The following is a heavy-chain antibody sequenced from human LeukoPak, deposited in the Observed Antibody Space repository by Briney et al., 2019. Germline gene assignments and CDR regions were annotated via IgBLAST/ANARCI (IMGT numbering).Heavy chain of an antibody. D-gene: IGHD6-25*01. V-gene: IGHV3-53*01. CDR3: ARETAGYYYGMDV. CDR2: IYSGGST. J-gene: IGHJ6*02. CDR1: GFTVSSNY. Sequence: GGSLRLSCAASGFTVSSNYMSWVRQAPGKGLEWVSVIYSGGSTYYADSVKGRFTISRDNSKNTLYPQMNSLRAEDTAVYYCARETAGYYYGMDVWGQGTTVTVSS.